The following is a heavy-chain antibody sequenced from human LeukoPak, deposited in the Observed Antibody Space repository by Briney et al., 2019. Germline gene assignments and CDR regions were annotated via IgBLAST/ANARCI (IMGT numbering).Heavy chain of an antibody. CDR1: GVSISSGTYY. J-gene: IGHJ3*02. D-gene: IGHD6-19*01. CDR3: ARLLSRAGTPGSDAFDI. V-gene: IGHV4-39*07. CDR2: INHSGST. Sequence: SETLSLTCTVSGVSISSGTYYWRWIRQPPGKGLEWIGEINHSGSTNYNPSLKSRVTISVDTSKNQFSLKLSSVTAADTAVYYCARLLSRAGTPGSDAFDIWGQGTMVTVSS.